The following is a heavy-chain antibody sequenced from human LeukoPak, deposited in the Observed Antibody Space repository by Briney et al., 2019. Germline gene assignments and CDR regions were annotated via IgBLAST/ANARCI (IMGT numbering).Heavy chain of an antibody. CDR2: IYHSGST. Sequence: PSETLSLTCAVSGGSISSSNWWSWVRQPPGKGLEWIGEIYHSGSTNYNPSLKSRVTISVDKSKNQFSQKLSSVTAADTAVYYCARWGVAPNYYYYGMDVWGQGTTVTVSS. J-gene: IGHJ6*02. D-gene: IGHD2-15*01. CDR3: ARWGVAPNYYYYGMDV. V-gene: IGHV4-4*02. CDR1: GGSISSSNW.